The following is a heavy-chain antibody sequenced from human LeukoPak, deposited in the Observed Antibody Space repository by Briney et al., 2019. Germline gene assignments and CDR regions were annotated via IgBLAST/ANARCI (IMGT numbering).Heavy chain of an antibody. D-gene: IGHD6-19*01. V-gene: IGHV3-30*18. J-gene: IGHJ4*02. CDR1: GFTFSAYG. CDR2: ILYDGTNK. CDR3: AKESTRPNRAVGGLNY. Sequence: SLTPSCAPSGFTFSAYGMQCVSQAPGKGLEWVASILYDGTNKYYAHSVKGRFTVSRDNSKNTLYLQMNSVRAEDTAVYYCAKESTRPNRAVGGLNYWGEGTLVAVSS.